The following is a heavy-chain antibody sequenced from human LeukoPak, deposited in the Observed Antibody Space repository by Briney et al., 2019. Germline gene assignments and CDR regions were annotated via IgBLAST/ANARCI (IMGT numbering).Heavy chain of an antibody. J-gene: IGHJ4*02. CDR1: GFTFSSHR. V-gene: IGHV3-74*01. Sequence: PGGSLRLSCGASGFTFSSHRMHWVRQAPGEAPAWVARISSDGTSAVYADSVRGRFTVSRGNAKSTMFLQMDSLRAEDTAVYYCVRLTFYEGRGHYPDHWGQGTLVTVSS. CDR2: ISSDGTSA. D-gene: IGHD3-22*01. CDR3: VRLTFYEGRGHYPDH.